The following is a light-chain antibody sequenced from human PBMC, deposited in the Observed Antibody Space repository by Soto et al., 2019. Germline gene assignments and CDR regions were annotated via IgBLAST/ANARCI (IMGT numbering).Light chain of an antibody. V-gene: IGKV3-20*01. Sequence: ELVLTQSPGTLSLSPGESATLSCRASQPVSSNFLAWYQQKHGQAPRLXIYGVSSRASGIPDRFFGSGSGTDLTLTINRLEPEDFEVYYCQQYANSPITFGQGTRLEIK. J-gene: IGKJ5*01. CDR1: QPVSSNF. CDR3: QQYANSPIT. CDR2: GVS.